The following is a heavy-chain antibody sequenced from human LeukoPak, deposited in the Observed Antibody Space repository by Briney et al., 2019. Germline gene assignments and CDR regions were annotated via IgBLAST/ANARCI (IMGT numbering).Heavy chain of an antibody. J-gene: IGHJ4*02. D-gene: IGHD6-13*01. CDR1: GGSISTYY. CDR3: ARHGGSSWDGSFDY. V-gene: IGHV4-59*08. Sequence: SETLSLTCTVSGGSISTYYWSWIRQPPGKGLEWIGFIYYSGSTNYNPSLKSRVTISVDTSKNQFSLRLSSVTAADTAVYYCARHGGSSWDGSFDYWGQGTRVTVSS. CDR2: IYYSGST.